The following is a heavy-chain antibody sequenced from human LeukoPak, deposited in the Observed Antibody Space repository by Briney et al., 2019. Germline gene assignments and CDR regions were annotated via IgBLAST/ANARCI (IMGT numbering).Heavy chain of an antibody. CDR2: INPSGGTT. V-gene: IGHV1-46*01. J-gene: IGHJ4*02. CDR3: AREMAATFRTFDY. D-gene: IGHD5-24*01. CDR1: GYSFTTYY. Sequence: ASVKVSCKASGYSFTTYYMHWGRQAPGQGLEWMGIINPSGGTTTYAQKFQGRVTMTRDTSTSTVYMELSSLRSEDTAVYYCAREMAATFRTFDYWGQGTLVTVSS.